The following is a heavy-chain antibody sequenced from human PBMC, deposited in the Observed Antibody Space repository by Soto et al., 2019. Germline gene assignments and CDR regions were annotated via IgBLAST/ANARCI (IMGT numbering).Heavy chain of an antibody. D-gene: IGHD3-22*01. CDR3: ARVVDYCDPYYYYGMDV. V-gene: IGHV1-18*01. CDR1: GYTFTRSG. Sequence: ASVKVSCKASGYTFTRSGISWVRQAPGQGPEWMGWISSYNGDTNYAQTFQGRVTMTTDTSTSTAYMELRSLRSDDTAVYYCARVVDYCDPYYYYGMDVWGQGTTVTVS. J-gene: IGHJ6*02. CDR2: ISSYNGDT.